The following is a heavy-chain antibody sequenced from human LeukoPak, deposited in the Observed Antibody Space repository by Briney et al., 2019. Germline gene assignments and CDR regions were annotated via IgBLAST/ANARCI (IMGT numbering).Heavy chain of an antibody. J-gene: IGHJ4*02. V-gene: IGHV1-18*01. D-gene: IGHD6-13*01. Sequence: GASVKVSCKASGYTFTSYGISWVRQAPGQGLEWMGWISAYNGNTNYAQKLQGRVTMTTDTSTSTAYMELRSLRSDDTAVYYCARDRALSSSWYYFDYWGQGTLVTVSS. CDR1: GYTFTSYG. CDR2: ISAYNGNT. CDR3: ARDRALSSSWYYFDY.